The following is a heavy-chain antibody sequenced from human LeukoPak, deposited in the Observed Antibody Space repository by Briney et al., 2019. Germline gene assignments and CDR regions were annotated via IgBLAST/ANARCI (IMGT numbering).Heavy chain of an antibody. CDR3: VRSPACSSGTCYPNWFDP. D-gene: IGHD2-15*01. CDR1: GYSFTSYW. J-gene: IGHJ5*02. Sequence: GESLKISCKGSGYSFTSYWIGWVRQMPGEGLEWMGIIYPGDSDTRYSPSFQGQVTISADKSISSAYLQWSSLKASDTAMYYCVRSPACSSGTCYPNWFDPWGQGTLVTVSS. CDR2: IYPGDSDT. V-gene: IGHV5-51*01.